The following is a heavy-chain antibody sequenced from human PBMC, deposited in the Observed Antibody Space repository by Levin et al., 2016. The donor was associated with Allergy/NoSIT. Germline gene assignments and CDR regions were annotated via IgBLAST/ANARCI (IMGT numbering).Heavy chain of an antibody. Sequence: GESLKISCAASGFRFSYFWMSWVRQAPGTGLEWVANINQDGSERHYVDSVKGRFTIARNNAKNSLYLQMNSLRPEDTAMYYCAHLEDSSGRAPNDGFDIWGQGTMVTVSS. J-gene: IGHJ3*02. CDR3: AHLEDSSGRAPNDGFDI. CDR1: GFRFSYFW. D-gene: IGHD6-19*01. V-gene: IGHV3-7*03. CDR2: INQDGSER.